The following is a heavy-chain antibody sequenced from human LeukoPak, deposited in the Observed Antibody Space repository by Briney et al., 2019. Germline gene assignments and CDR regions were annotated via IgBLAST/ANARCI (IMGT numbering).Heavy chain of an antibody. V-gene: IGHV1-18*04. CDR2: ISAYNGNT. D-gene: IGHD2-2*01. J-gene: IGHJ6*04. Sequence: ASVKVSCKASGYTFTSYGISWVRQAPGQGLEWMGWISAYNGNTNNAQKLQGRVTMTTDTSTSTAYMELRSLRSDDTAVYYCARDGVGCSSTSCPRYYCYYGMDVWGKGTTVTVSS. CDR1: GYTFTSYG. CDR3: ARDGVGCSSTSCPRYYCYYGMDV.